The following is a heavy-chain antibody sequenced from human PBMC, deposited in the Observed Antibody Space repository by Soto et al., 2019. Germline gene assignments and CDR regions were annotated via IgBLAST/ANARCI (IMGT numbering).Heavy chain of an antibody. D-gene: IGHD4-17*01. V-gene: IGHV4-34*01. CDR2: INHSGST. Sequence: SETLSLTCAVYGGSFSGYYWSWIRQPPGKGLEWIGEINHSGSTNYNPSLKSRVTISVDTSKNQFSLKLSPVTAADTAVYYCARGQMVTTLFDYWGQGTLVTVSS. J-gene: IGHJ4*02. CDR1: GGSFSGYY. CDR3: ARGQMVTTLFDY.